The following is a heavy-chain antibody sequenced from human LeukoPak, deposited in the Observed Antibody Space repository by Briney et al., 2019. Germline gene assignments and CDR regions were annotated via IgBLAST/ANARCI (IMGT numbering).Heavy chain of an antibody. V-gene: IGHV3-23*01. CDR3: ARGGYTLGWGYYYYYGMDV. CDR2: ISSSGSGDNT. CDR1: GVTLSTYA. Sequence: GGSLRLSCAASGVTLSTYAMSWARQAPGKGLEWVSGISSSGSGDNTYYADSVKGRFTISRDNSKNTLYLQMNSLRAEDTAVYYCARGGYTLGWGYYYYYGMDVWGQGTTVTVSS. D-gene: IGHD6-13*01. J-gene: IGHJ6*02.